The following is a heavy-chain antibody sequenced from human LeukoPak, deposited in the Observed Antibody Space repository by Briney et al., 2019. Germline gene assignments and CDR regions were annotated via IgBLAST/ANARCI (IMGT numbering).Heavy chain of an antibody. CDR1: GFTFRDYY. V-gene: IGHV3-11*04. Sequence: GGSLRLSCAASGFTFRDYYMSLIRQSPGKGLEWVSSISSSGSTIYYADSVKGRFTISRDNAKNSLYLQMNSLKAEDTAVYFCAKEGGYYRETFDYWGPGTLVTVSS. J-gene: IGHJ4*02. CDR2: ISSSGSTI. D-gene: IGHD3-10*01. CDR3: AKEGGYYRETFDY.